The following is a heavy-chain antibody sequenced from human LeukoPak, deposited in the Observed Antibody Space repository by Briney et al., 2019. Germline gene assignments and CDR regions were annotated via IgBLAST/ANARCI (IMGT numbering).Heavy chain of an antibody. Sequence: PGGSLRLSCAASGFTFSSYGMHWVRQAPGKGLEWVAVISYDGSNKYYADSVKGRFTISRDNSKNTLYLQMNSLRAEDTAVYYCAKEWMVRGVMVGYWGQGTLVTVSS. CDR2: ISYDGSNK. CDR3: AKEWMVRGVMVGY. J-gene: IGHJ4*02. D-gene: IGHD3-10*01. CDR1: GFTFSSYG. V-gene: IGHV3-30*18.